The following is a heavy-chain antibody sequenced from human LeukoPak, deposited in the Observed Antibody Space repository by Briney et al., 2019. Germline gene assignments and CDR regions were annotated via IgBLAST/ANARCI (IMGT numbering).Heavy chain of an antibody. J-gene: IGHJ5*02. V-gene: IGHV4-30-4*01. CDR1: GGSFMTDNRY. Sequence: SETLSLTCSVSGGSFMTDNRYWSWIRQSPGKGLEWIGYVHYNGNTFYNPSLKSRVTISVDKSKNQFSLKLSSVTAADTAVYYCARVVGAKGGWFDPRGQGTLVTVSS. CDR3: ARVVGAKGGWFDP. CDR2: VHYNGNT. D-gene: IGHD1-26*01.